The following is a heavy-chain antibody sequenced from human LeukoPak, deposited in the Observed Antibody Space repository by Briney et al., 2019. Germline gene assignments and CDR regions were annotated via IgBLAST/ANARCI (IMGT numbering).Heavy chain of an antibody. J-gene: IGHJ4*02. Sequence: GGSLTLSCTASGFTFSSYAMSWVRPPPGKGLEWVSGINWNGGSTGYADSVKGRFTISRDNAKNSLYLQMNSLRDEDTALYYCAGEGSGWYFDYWGQGTLVTVSS. CDR1: GFTFSSYA. CDR3: AGEGSGWYFDY. V-gene: IGHV3-20*04. CDR2: INWNGGST. D-gene: IGHD6-19*01.